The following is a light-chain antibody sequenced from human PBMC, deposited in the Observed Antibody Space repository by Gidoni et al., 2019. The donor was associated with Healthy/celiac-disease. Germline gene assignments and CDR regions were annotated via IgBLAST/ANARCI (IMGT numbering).Light chain of an antibody. CDR2: GAS. J-gene: IGKJ1*01. V-gene: IGKV3-15*01. CDR1: QSVSSN. Sequence: IVMTQSPATLSVSPGERATLSCRARQSVSSNLACYQQKPGQAPRLLIYGASTRATGIPARFSGSGSGTEFTLPISSLQSEDFAVYYCQQYNNWPKTFGQGTKVEIK. CDR3: QQYNNWPKT.